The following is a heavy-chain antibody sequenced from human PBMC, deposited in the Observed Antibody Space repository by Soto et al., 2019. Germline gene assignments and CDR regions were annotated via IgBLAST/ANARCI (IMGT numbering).Heavy chain of an antibody. CDR2: ISYDGSNK. J-gene: IGHJ6*02. D-gene: IGHD1-20*01. V-gene: IGHV3-30*18. CDR3: AKDLTVTIYYYGMDV. Sequence: QPGGSLRLSCAASGFTFSSYGMHWVRQAPGKGLEWVAVISYDGSNKYYADSVKGRFTISRDNSKNTLYLQMNSLRAEDTAVYYCAKDLTVTIYYYGMDVWGQGTTVTVSS. CDR1: GFTFSSYG.